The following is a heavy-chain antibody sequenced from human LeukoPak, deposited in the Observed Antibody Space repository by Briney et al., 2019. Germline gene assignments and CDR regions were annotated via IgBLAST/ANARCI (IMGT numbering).Heavy chain of an antibody. D-gene: IGHD3-16*02. Sequence: GGSLRLSCAASGFTFSSHGMTWVRQAPGKGLEWVSAISNSGGSTYYADSVKGRFTISRDNSKNTLYLQMNGLRAEDTAVYYCAKAPSAYSSLSFWGQGTLVTVSS. CDR1: GFTFSSHG. CDR3: AKAPSAYSSLSF. V-gene: IGHV3-23*01. CDR2: ISNSGGST. J-gene: IGHJ4*02.